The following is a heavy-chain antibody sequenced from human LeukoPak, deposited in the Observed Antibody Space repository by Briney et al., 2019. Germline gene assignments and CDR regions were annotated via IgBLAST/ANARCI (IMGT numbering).Heavy chain of an antibody. CDR3: ASPIAVAANTNAFDI. D-gene: IGHD6-19*01. J-gene: IGHJ3*02. CDR2: IYSGGNT. V-gene: IGHV3-53*05. CDR1: GFTVSSNY. Sequence: GGSLRLSCAASGFTVSSNYLSWVRQAPGKGLECVSVIYSGGNTYYADSVKGRFTISRDNSKNTLFLQMNSLRAEDTAVYYCASPIAVAANTNAFDIWGQGTMVTVSS.